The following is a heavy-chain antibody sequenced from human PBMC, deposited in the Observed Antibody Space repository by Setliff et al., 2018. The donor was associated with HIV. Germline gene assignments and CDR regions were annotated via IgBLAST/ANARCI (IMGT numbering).Heavy chain of an antibody. D-gene: IGHD1-26*01. Sequence: ASVKVSCKASGYTFTGYYMHWVRQAPGQGLEWMGWINPNSGGTDYAQMFQGRVTMTRDTSSTTAYMEVSRLTSDDTAVYYCARGPYSGSYFLFDSWGQGTQVTVSS. CDR2: INPNSGGT. CDR3: ARGPYSGSYFLFDS. J-gene: IGHJ4*02. V-gene: IGHV1-2*02. CDR1: GYTFTGYY.